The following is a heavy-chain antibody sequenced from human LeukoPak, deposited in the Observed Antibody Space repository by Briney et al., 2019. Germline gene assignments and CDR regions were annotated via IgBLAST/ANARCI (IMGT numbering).Heavy chain of an antibody. D-gene: IGHD6-19*01. CDR2: VSGSGRFT. V-gene: IGHV3-23*01. J-gene: IGHJ1*01. Sequence: GXXLXXVAGVSGSGRFTYYADSVKGRFTIYRDNFNNTLSLTMNSLRAEDTAVYYCAKDHFLTAVVRYAEYFQYWGQGTLVTVSS. CDR3: AKDHFLTAVVRYAEYFQY.